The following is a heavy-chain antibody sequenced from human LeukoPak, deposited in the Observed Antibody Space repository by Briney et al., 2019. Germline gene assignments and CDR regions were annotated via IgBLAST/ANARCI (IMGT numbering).Heavy chain of an antibody. CDR3: ARGRYYGSGSYMDY. Sequence: PSETLSLTCTVSGGSISSSSYYWGWIRQPPGKGLEWIGSIYYSGSTHYNPSLKSRVTISVDTSKNQFSLKLSSVTAADTAVYYCARGRYYGSGSYMDYWGQGTLVTVSS. V-gene: IGHV4-39*07. CDR1: GGSISSSSYY. D-gene: IGHD3-10*01. CDR2: IYYSGST. J-gene: IGHJ4*02.